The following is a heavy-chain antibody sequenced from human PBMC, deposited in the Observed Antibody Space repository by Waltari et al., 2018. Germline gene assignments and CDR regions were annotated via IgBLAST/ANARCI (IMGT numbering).Heavy chain of an antibody. V-gene: IGHV1-2*04. CDR1: GYTFTDYH. D-gene: IGHD2-8*02. CDR2: INPKSGCT. Sequence: QVQLVQSGAEVTKPGASVKVSCKPSGYTFTDYHIHWVRQAPGQGLEWMGGINPKSGCTYYAQTFQGWVTMTRDTSTSTVYMELSSLKSDDTAVYYCARRSCTGECYAPYVYWGQGSLVTVSS. CDR3: ARRSCTGECYAPYVY. J-gene: IGHJ4*02.